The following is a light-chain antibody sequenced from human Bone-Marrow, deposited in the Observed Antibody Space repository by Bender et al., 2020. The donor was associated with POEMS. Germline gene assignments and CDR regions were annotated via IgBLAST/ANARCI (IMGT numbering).Light chain of an antibody. V-gene: IGLV2-23*02. J-gene: IGLJ2*01. Sequence: QSALTQPASVSGSPGQSITIPCIGSSRDIGSYTLVSWYQQHPGKAPKLMIFEVAKRPSGCSDRCSGSKSGETAALTISGLQPDDEADYYCCTYAGAGTRVCGGGTKVTVL. CDR3: CTYAGAGTRV. CDR1: SRDIGSYTL. CDR2: EVA.